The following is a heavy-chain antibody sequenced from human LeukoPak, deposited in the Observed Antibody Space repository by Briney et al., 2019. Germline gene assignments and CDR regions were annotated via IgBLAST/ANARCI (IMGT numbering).Heavy chain of an antibody. D-gene: IGHD2-21*02. J-gene: IGHJ4*02. CDR1: GFTFDDYA. CDR3: AKESRGGFVVVTANAFDY. Sequence: GGSLRLSCEASGFTFDDYAMHWVRQAPGKGLEWVSGISWNSGSIGYADSVKGRFTISRDNSKNTLYLQMNSLRAEDTAVYYCAKESRGGFVVVTANAFDYWGQGTLVTVSS. V-gene: IGHV3-9*01. CDR2: ISWNSGSI.